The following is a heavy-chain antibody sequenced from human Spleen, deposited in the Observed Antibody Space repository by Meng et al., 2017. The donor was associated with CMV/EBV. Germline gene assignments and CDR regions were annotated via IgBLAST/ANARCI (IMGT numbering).Heavy chain of an antibody. V-gene: IGHV3-48*03. CDR3: ARESNARDYDFDA. CDR2: IFTSGTIV. J-gene: IGHJ4*02. D-gene: IGHD3-22*01. Sequence: GGCLRLAYVASGFTFTSYWMHWVRQVPGKGLEWVAFIFTSGTIVYYADSVKGRFTISRDNTKNSLYLQMSSLRAEDTALYYCARESNARDYDFDAWGQGTLVTVSA. CDR1: GFTFTSYW.